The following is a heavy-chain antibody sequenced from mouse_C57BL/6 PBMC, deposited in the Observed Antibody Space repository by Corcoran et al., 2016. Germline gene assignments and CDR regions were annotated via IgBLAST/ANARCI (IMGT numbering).Heavy chain of an antibody. CDR2: IYPRSGNT. Sequence: QVQLQQSGAELARPGASVKLSCKASGYTFTSYGISWVKQRTGQGLEWIGEIYPRSGNTYYNEKFKGKATLTADKSSSTAYMELRSLTSEDSAVYFCARWWFYYGSLYYFDYWGQGTTLTVSS. D-gene: IGHD1-1*01. J-gene: IGHJ2*01. CDR3: ARWWFYYGSLYYFDY. CDR1: GYTFTSYG. V-gene: IGHV1-81*01.